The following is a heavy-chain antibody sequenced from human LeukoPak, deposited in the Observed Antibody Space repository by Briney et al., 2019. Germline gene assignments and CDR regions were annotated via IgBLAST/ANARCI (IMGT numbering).Heavy chain of an antibody. CDR1: GGTFSIYA. J-gene: IGHJ4*02. CDR3: ARGAGYNWNDGGDY. D-gene: IGHD1-20*01. CDR2: IIPIFGTA. V-gene: IGHV1-69*13. Sequence: GASVTVSFKASGGTFSIYAISWVRQAPGQGLEWMGGIIPIFGTANYAQKFQGRVTITADESTSTAYMELSSLRSEDTAVYYCARGAGYNWNDGGDYWGQGTLVTVSS.